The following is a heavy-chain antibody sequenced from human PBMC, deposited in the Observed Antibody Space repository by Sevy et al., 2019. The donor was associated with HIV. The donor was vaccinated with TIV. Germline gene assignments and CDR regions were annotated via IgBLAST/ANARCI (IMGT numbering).Heavy chain of an antibody. CDR3: AKDGSLVIAVANYIDY. D-gene: IGHD6-19*01. CDR1: GFTFSSYA. Sequence: GGSLRLSCAASGFTFSSYAMSWVRQAPGKGLEWVSAISGSGGSTYYADSVKGRFTISRDNSKNTLYLQMNSLRAEDTAVYYCAKDGSLVIAVANYIDYWGQGTMVTVSS. V-gene: IGHV3-23*01. CDR2: ISGSGGST. J-gene: IGHJ4*02.